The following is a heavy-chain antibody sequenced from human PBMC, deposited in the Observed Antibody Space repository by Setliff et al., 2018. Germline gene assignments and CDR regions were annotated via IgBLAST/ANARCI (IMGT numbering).Heavy chain of an antibody. CDR1: GDSFSNYA. CDR2: LIPMFGTP. V-gene: IGHV1-69*05. CDR3: ARSPALLGIVYLDP. J-gene: IGHJ5*02. Sequence: SVKVSCKASGDSFSNYAISWVRQAPGQGLEWMGGLIPMFGTPGYAQKFQDRVTVTTDESTSTAYMELNSLTSEDTAVYYCARSPALLGIVYLDPWGQGTRVTVSS. D-gene: IGHD2-15*01.